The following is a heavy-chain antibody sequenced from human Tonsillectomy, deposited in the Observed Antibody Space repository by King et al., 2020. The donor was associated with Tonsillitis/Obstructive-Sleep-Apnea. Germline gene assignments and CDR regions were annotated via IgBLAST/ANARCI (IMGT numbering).Heavy chain of an antibody. CDR2: IRSKANNYAA. V-gene: IGHV3-73*01. D-gene: IGHD6-6*01. CDR3: TRRSSSSISNWFDP. CDR1: GFTFSGSA. J-gene: IGHJ5*02. Sequence: VQLVESGGGLVQPGGSLKLSCAASGFTFSGSAMHWVRQASGKGLDGVGRIRSKANNYAAAFVASVKGWSTISRDDSKYTAYLQMNSLKTEDTAVYYCTRRSSSSISNWFDPWGQGTLVTVSS.